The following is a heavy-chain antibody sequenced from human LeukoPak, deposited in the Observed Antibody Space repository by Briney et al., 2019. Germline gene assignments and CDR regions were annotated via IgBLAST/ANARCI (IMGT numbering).Heavy chain of an antibody. D-gene: IGHD5-24*01. CDR2: ISSNGGST. CDR3: ARETVDDAFDF. V-gene: IGHV3-64*01. J-gene: IGHJ3*01. CDR1: GFTFSRYA. Sequence: GGSLRLSCAASGFTFSRYAMHWVRQAPGKGLEYVSAISSNGGSTYYANSVKGRFTISRDNSKNTLYLRMGSLRAEDMAVYYCARETVDDAFDFWGQGTMVTVSS.